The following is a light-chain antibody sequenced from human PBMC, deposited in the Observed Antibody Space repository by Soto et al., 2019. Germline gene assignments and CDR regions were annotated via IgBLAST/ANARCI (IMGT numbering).Light chain of an antibody. Sequence: IWMTQSPATLSVSPGERATLSCRASQTIYSNVAWYQQRPGQPPRLLIYRASSRATGIPARFSGSGSGTEFTLTINSLQSEDFAVYYCQQYQNLWTFGQGTKVEIK. J-gene: IGKJ1*01. CDR2: RAS. CDR1: QTIYSN. V-gene: IGKV3-15*01. CDR3: QQYQNLWT.